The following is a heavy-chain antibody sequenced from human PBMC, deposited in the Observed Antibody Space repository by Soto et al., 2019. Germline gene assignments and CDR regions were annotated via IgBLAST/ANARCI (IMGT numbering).Heavy chain of an antibody. CDR2: IYYSGST. J-gene: IGHJ4*02. D-gene: IGHD3-10*01. Sequence: LSLTCTVSGGSISSYYWSWIRQPPGKGLEWIGYIYYSGSTNYNPSLKSRVTISVDTSKNQFSLKLSSVTAADTAVYYCARVGRVRGVGAISNWGQGTLVTVSS. V-gene: IGHV4-59*01. CDR3: ARVGRVRGVGAISN. CDR1: GGSISSYY.